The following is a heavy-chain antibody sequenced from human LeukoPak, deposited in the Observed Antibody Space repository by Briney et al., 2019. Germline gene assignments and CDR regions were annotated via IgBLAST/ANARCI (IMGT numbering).Heavy chain of an antibody. J-gene: IGHJ4*02. D-gene: IGHD4-11*01. CDR1: GFTFSDHY. V-gene: IGHV3-72*01. CDR2: TRKKANGYTT. Sequence: PGGSLRLSCAASGFTFSDHYMDWVRQAPGKGLEWVGRTRKKANGYTTEYAASVKGRFTISRDDSKNSLFLQMNSLKTEDTAVYCCIRVNSNYYFDYWGQGTLVTVSS. CDR3: IRVNSNYYFDY.